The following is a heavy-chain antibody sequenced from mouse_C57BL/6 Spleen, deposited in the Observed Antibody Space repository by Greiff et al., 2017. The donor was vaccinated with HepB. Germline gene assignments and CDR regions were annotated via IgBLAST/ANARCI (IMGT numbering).Heavy chain of an antibody. CDR1: GYTFTDYY. Sequence: QVQLQQSGAELVRPGASVKLSCKASGYTFTDYYINWVKQRPGQGLEWIARIYPGSGNTYYNEKFKGKATLTAEKSSSTAYMQLSSLTSEDSAVYFCATFGFGYYGSSYDAMDYWGQGTSVTVSS. J-gene: IGHJ4*01. V-gene: IGHV1-76*01. CDR3: ATFGFGYYGSSYDAMDY. D-gene: IGHD1-1*01. CDR2: IYPGSGNT.